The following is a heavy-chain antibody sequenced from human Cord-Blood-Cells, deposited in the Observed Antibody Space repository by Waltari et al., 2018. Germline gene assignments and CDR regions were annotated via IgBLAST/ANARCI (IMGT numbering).Heavy chain of an antibody. CDR2: ISGIGGST. CDR3: AKDHGSWYTTFDY. J-gene: IGHJ4*02. CDR1: GFTFSSYA. V-gene: IGHV3-23*01. D-gene: IGHD6-13*01. Sequence: EVQLLESGGGLVQPGGSLRLSCAASGFTFSSYAMSWVRQAPGKGLEWVSAISGIGGSTYYADSVKGRFTISRDNSKNTLYLQMNSLRAEDTAVYYCAKDHGSWYTTFDYWGQGTLVTVSS.